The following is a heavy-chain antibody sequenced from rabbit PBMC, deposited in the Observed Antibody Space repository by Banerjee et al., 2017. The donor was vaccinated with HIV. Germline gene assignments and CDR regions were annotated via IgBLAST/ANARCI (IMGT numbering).Heavy chain of an antibody. D-gene: IGHD2-1*01. CDR1: GFSFSSDYC. V-gene: IGHV1S40*01. CDR2: IYTDIGGA. J-gene: IGHJ4*01. CDR3: ARDNDDYGDYYFDL. Sequence: QSLEESGGDLVKPGASLTLTCTASGFSFSSDYCMCWVRQAPGKGLEWIACIYTDIGGAHYASWAKGRFTISKTSSTTVTLQMTSLTAADTATYFCARDNDDYGDYYFDLWGQGTLVTVS.